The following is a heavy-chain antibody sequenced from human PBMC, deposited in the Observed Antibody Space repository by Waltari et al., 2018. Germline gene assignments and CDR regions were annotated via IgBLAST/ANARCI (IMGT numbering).Heavy chain of an antibody. D-gene: IGHD6-13*01. CDR2: IQYDGSIN. CDR1: GFTLGNYG. CDR3: AREYSRICFHALDG. J-gene: IGHJ6*02. Sequence: QVHVVESGGGVVQPGGSLRLSCAASGFTLGNYGMPWVRQAPGKGLEWVSVIQYDGSINNYEDSGKGRFTSSIENSKNTLYLEMKSLRAEDTAVYYCAREYSRICFHALDGWGQGTAVTVSS. V-gene: IGHV3-33*05.